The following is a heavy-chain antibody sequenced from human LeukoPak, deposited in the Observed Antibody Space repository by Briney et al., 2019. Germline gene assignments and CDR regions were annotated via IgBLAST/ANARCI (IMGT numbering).Heavy chain of an antibody. Sequence: SETLSLTCTVSGGSISSSSYYWGWIRQPPGKGLEWIGSIYYSGSTYYNPSLKSRVTISVDTSKNQFSLKLSSVTAADTAVYYCARGLSDYYDSSGYFPDWGQGTLVTVSS. V-gene: IGHV4-39*07. D-gene: IGHD3-22*01. CDR1: GGSISSSSYY. J-gene: IGHJ1*01. CDR3: ARGLSDYYDSSGYFPD. CDR2: IYYSGST.